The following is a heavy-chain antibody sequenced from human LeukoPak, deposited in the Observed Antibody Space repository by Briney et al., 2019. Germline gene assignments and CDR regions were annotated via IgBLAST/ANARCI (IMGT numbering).Heavy chain of an antibody. J-gene: IGHJ3*02. Sequence: GGSLRLSCAASGFVFGDYAMHWVRQAPGKGLEWAALISHNGSSKYYADSVKGRFTISRDNSKNTLYLQMNSLRAEDTAVYYCATPGGYCSSTSCRDDAFDIWGQGTMVTVSS. V-gene: IGHV3-30-3*01. CDR3: ATPGGYCSSTSCRDDAFDI. CDR1: GFVFGDYA. D-gene: IGHD2-2*01. CDR2: ISHNGSSK.